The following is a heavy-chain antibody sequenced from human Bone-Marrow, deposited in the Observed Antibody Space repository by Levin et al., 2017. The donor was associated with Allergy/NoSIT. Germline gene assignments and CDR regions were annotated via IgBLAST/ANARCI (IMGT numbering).Heavy chain of an antibody. J-gene: IGHJ4*02. Sequence: SETLSLTCAVSGGSISSSNWWSWVRQPPGKGLEWLGEIYHSGSTNYNPSLKSRVTISVDKSKNQFSLKLSSVTAADTAVYYCARGTEWFGEPGGFDYWGQGTLVTVSS. CDR3: ARGTEWFGEPGGFDY. CDR2: IYHSGST. CDR1: GGSISSSNW. V-gene: IGHV4-4*02. D-gene: IGHD3-10*01.